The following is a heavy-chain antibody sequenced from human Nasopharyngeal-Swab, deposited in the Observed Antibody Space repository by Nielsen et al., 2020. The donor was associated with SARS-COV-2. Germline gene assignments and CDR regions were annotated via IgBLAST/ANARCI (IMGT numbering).Heavy chain of an antibody. J-gene: IGHJ6*02. Sequence: GESLKISCAASGFTFSSYSMNWVRQAPGKGLEWVSYISSSSSTIYYADSVKGRFTISRDNAKNSLYLQMNSLRDEDTAVYYCARDQLIGGDSNYPNYYYYGMDVWGQGTTVTVSS. CDR2: ISSSSSTI. CDR1: GFTFSSYS. CDR3: ARDQLIGGDSNYPNYYYYGMDV. D-gene: IGHD4-11*01. V-gene: IGHV3-48*02.